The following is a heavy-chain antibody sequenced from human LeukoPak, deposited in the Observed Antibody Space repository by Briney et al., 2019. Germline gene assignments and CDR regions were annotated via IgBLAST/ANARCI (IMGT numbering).Heavy chain of an antibody. J-gene: IGHJ3*02. CDR3: ARDLGATGAFEI. Sequence: ASVKVSCKASGYTFTGYYMHWVRQAPGQRLEWMGWINAGNGNTKYSQEFQGRVTITRDTSASTAYMELSSLRSEDMAVYYCARDLGATGAFEIWGQGTMVTVSS. D-gene: IGHD1-26*01. CDR2: INAGNGNT. CDR1: GYTFTGYY. V-gene: IGHV1-3*03.